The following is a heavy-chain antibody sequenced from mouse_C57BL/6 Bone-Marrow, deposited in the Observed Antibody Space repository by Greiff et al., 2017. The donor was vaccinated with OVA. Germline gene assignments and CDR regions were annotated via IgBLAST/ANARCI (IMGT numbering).Heavy chain of an antibody. Sequence: QVQLQQPGAELVKPGASVKVSCKASGYTFTSYWMHWVKQRPGQCFEWIGRIHPSDSDTNYNQKFKGKATLTVDKSSSTAYMQLSSLTSEDSAVYYCAIGQFNYYAMDYWGQGTSVTVSS. J-gene: IGHJ4*01. CDR1: GYTFTSYW. CDR2: IHPSDSDT. D-gene: IGHD3-3*01. CDR3: AIGQFNYYAMDY. V-gene: IGHV1-74*01.